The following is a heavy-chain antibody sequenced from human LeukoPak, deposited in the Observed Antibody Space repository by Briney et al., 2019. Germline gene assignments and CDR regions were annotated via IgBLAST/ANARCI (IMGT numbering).Heavy chain of an antibody. V-gene: IGHV4-39*01. D-gene: IGHD3-22*01. CDR3: ARISMEWLLLYY. J-gene: IGHJ4*02. CDR2: IYYSGST. CDR1: GGSISSESNY. Sequence: SETLSLTCTVSGGSISSESNYWGWIRQPPGKGLEWIGSIYYSGSTYYNPSLKSRVTISVDTSKNQFSLKLSSVTAADTAVYYCARISMEWLLLYYWGQGTLVTVSS.